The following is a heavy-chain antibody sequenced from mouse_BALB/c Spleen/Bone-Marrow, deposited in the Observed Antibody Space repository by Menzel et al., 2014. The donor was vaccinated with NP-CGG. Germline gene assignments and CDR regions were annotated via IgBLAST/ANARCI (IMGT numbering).Heavy chain of an antibody. V-gene: IGHV1-7*01. CDR2: INPSTGYT. CDR3: ARYYRYDGFAY. Sequence: QVQLQQSGAELAKPGASVKMSCKASGYTFTSYWMHWVKQRPGQGLEWIGYINPSTGYTEYNQKFKDKATLTADKSSSTACMQLSSLISEDSAVYYCARYYRYDGFAYWGQGTLVTVSA. CDR1: GYTFTSYW. J-gene: IGHJ3*01. D-gene: IGHD2-14*01.